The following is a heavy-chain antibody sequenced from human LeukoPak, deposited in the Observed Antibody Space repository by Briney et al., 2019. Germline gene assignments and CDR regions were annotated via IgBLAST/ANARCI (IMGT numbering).Heavy chain of an antibody. CDR1: GGSISSYY. J-gene: IGHJ5*02. V-gene: IGHV4-59*08. Sequence: SETLSLTCTVSGGSISSYYWSWIRQPPGKGLEWIGYIYYSGSTNYNPSLKSRVTISVDTSKNQFSLKLSSVTAADTAVYYCARHLGYSYGLGYNWFDPWGQGTLVTVSS. CDR3: ARHLGYSYGLGYNWFDP. D-gene: IGHD5-18*01. CDR2: IYYSGST.